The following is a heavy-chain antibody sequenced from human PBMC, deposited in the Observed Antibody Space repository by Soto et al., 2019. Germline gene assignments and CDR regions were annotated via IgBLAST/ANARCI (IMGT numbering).Heavy chain of an antibody. Sequence: EVQLVESGGGLVQPGGSLRLSCAASGFTFSSYAMHWVRQAPGKGLEYVSAISSNGGNTYYANSVKGRFTISRDNSKNTLFLQMGSLGAEDMAVYYCATFKGGSRIVGRLDYWGQGTPVTISS. D-gene: IGHD1-26*01. CDR2: ISSNGGNT. CDR3: ATFKGGSRIVGRLDY. CDR1: GFTFSSYA. V-gene: IGHV3-64*01. J-gene: IGHJ4*02.